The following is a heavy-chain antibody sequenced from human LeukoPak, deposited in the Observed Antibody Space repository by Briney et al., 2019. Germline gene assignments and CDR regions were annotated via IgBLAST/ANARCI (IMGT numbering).Heavy chain of an antibody. D-gene: IGHD6-19*01. CDR1: GGSIMNHY. J-gene: IGHJ5*02. CDR3: ARDVRYASGWSTPES. CDR2: IYSSGSA. Sequence: SETLSLTCTVSGGSIMNHYWSWIRQPAGRGLEWIGRIYSSGSANYSPSLKNRVSMSIDTSNNHFSLNLTSVTAADTALYFCARDVRYASGWSTPESWGQGTLVTVSS. V-gene: IGHV4-4*07.